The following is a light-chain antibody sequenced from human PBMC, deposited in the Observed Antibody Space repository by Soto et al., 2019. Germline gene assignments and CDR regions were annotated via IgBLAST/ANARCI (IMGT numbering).Light chain of an antibody. CDR1: QSVSSSY. J-gene: IGKJ1*01. CDR2: GAS. V-gene: IGKV3-20*01. CDR3: QQFGSSAWT. Sequence: ESALTQSPGTLSLSPGEKATLSCRASQSVSSSYLAWYRQKPDQAPRLLIYGASSRATGVRDRFNGSGSGTDVTLTVSRLEPEDFAVYYCQQFGSSAWTVGQGTKVEI.